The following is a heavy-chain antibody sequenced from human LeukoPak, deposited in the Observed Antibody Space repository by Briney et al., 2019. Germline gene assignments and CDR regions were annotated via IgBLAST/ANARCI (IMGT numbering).Heavy chain of an antibody. CDR2: INPNSGGA. Sequence: AAVTVSFKASGYTFTGYYMDWVRQAPGQGLEWMGWINPNSGGANYAQKFQGRVTMTRDTSINTAYMEVSRLRSDDTALYYCARGRDTKYGEYGSIDTWGQGTLVTVSS. V-gene: IGHV1-2*02. J-gene: IGHJ5*02. CDR1: GYTFTGYY. CDR3: ARGRDTKYGEYGSIDT. D-gene: IGHD4-17*01.